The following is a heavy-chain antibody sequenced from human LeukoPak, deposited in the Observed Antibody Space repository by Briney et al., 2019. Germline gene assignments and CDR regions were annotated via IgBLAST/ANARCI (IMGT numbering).Heavy chain of an antibody. J-gene: IGHJ3*02. D-gene: IGHD3-3*01. CDR1: GYTLTNYW. Sequence: GGSLKISCKGSGYTLTNYWIAWVGRLPGKGLRLLGIFYPGDSDARYRPSFQGQVTISADKSISTAYLQWSSLKASDTAMYYCARHLQSTRGSGYDAFDIWGQGTMVTVSS. CDR2: FYPGDSDA. CDR3: ARHLQSTRGSGYDAFDI. V-gene: IGHV5-51*01.